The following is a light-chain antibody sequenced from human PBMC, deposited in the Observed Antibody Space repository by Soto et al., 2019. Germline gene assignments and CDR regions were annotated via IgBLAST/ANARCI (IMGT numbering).Light chain of an antibody. J-gene: IGLJ1*01. V-gene: IGLV2-14*03. CDR1: SNDFGSYNY. CDR3: SSYKSTSTPYV. Sequence: QSVLTQPASVSGSPGQSITISCTGTSNDFGSYNYVSWYQQHPGKAPKLIIYDVTNRPAGISSRFSASKSGDTASLTISVLQADDEADYFCSSYKSTSTPYVFGTGTKVTVL. CDR2: DVT.